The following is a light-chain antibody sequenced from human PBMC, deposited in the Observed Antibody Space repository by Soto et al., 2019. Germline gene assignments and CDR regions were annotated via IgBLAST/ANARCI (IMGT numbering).Light chain of an antibody. V-gene: IGKV1-33*01. Sequence: DIRVTQSPSSLSASVGDRVTITCQASQDITHYLAWYQQKPGKALKLLIYDASNLQPGVPSRFRGSGSGTEFSFNITSLQPEDVATYYCQQYDDLPITFGQGTRLEIK. CDR2: DAS. CDR3: QQYDDLPIT. CDR1: QDITHY. J-gene: IGKJ5*01.